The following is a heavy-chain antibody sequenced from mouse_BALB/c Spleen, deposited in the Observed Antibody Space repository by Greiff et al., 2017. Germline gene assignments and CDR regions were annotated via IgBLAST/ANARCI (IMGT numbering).Heavy chain of an antibody. Sequence: EVKLVESGGGLVQPGGSRKLSCAASGFTFSSFGMHWVRQAPEKGLEWVAYISSGSSTIYYADTVKGRFTISRDNPKNTLFLQMTSLRSEDTAMYYCARSRDYDGVAWFAYWGQGTLVTVSA. CDR2: ISSGSSTI. V-gene: IGHV5-17*02. J-gene: IGHJ3*01. CDR3: ARSRDYDGVAWFAY. D-gene: IGHD2-4*01. CDR1: GFTFSSFG.